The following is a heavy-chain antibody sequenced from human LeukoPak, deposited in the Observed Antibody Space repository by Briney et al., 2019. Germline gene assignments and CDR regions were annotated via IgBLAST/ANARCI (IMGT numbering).Heavy chain of an antibody. D-gene: IGHD3-10*01. J-gene: IGHJ6*03. CDR2: INHSGST. CDR1: GGSISSYY. Sequence: SETLSLTCTVSGGSISSYYWSWIRQPPGKGLEWIGEINHSGSTNYNPSLKSRVTISVDTSKNQFSLKLSSVTAADTAVYYCARRLGTMVRGVIIGSYYYMDVWGKGTTVTISS. CDR3: ARRLGTMVRGVIIGSYYYMDV. V-gene: IGHV4-34*01.